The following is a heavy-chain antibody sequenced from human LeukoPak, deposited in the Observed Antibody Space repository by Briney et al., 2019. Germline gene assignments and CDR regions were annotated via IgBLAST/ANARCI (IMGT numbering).Heavy chain of an antibody. D-gene: IGHD4-17*01. CDR1: GGSLSSDY. CDR2: IFYRAST. CDR3: ARGGADDDGDYVFDY. Sequence: PETPSLSSTHSGGSLSSDYSCCGPHPPPRRVWRRCYIFYRASTNYNASLKSRVTISIDTSKNQFSLKLSSVTAADTAVYYCARGGADDDGDYVFDYWGQGTLVTVSS. V-gene: IGHV4-59*08. J-gene: IGHJ4*02.